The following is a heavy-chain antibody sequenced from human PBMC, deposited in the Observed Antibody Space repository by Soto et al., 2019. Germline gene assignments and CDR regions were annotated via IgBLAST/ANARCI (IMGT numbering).Heavy chain of an antibody. CDR1: GGSVRNSGYY. Sequence: SETLSLTCSVSGGSVRNSGYYWSWIRQPPGKGLEWIGNIYSSGSANYNPSLYSRAIISLDTSNSTVFLQLSNLRSEDTAVYFCAKDAYTPFRTTPHDSGGLDHWGRGTLVTVSS. CDR3: AKDAYTPFRTTPHDSGGLDH. D-gene: IGHD3-16*01. CDR2: IYSSGSA. V-gene: IGHV4-61*08. J-gene: IGHJ4*02.